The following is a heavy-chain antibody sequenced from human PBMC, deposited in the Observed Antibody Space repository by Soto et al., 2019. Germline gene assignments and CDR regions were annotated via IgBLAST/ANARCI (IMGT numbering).Heavy chain of an antibody. D-gene: IGHD2-15*01. CDR3: ARWSCSGGSCYLFDY. V-gene: IGHV3-7*01. CDR1: GFTFSSYW. J-gene: IGHJ4*02. Sequence: GGSLRLSCAASGFTFSSYWMSWVRQAPGKGLEWVANIKQDGSEKYYVDSVKGRFTISRDNAKNSLYLQMNSLRAEDTAVYYCARWSCSGGSCYLFDYWGQGTLVTVSS. CDR2: IKQDGSEK.